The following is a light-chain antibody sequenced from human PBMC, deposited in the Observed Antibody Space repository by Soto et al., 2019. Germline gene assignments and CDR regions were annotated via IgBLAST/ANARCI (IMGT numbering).Light chain of an antibody. V-gene: IGKV1-39*01. Sequence: DIQRTQAQSFLSAYVGDRVSITCRARQSISNYLTWYQQKPGKAPKLLIYPASSLQSGVPSRFSGSGSGTDFTLTISSLQPEDFATYYCQQSYSTPLTSGQGTKVQIK. J-gene: IGKJ1*01. CDR2: PAS. CDR3: QQSYSTPLT. CDR1: QSISNY.